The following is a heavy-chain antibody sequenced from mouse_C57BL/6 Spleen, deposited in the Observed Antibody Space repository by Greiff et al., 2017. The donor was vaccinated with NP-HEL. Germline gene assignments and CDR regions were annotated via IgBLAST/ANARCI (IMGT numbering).Heavy chain of an antibody. J-gene: IGHJ2*01. V-gene: IGHV1-80*01. CDR3: ARGGTRGQYYFDY. Sequence: QVHVKQSGAELVKPGASVKISCKASGYAFSSYWMNWVKQRPGKGLEWIGQIYPGDGDTNYNGKFKGKATLTADKSSSTAYMQLSSLTSEDSAVYFCARGGTRGQYYFDYWGQGTTLTVSS. CDR2: IYPGDGDT. CDR1: GYAFSSYW.